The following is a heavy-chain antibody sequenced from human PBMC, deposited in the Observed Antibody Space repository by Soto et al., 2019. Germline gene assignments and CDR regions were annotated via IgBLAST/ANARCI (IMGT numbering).Heavy chain of an antibody. Sequence: SETLSLTCTVSGGSVSSGSYYWSWIRQPPGKGLEWIGYIYYSGSTNYNPSLKSRVTISVDTSKNQFSLKLSSVTAADTAVYYCHGDYYGSGSLDYWGQGTLVTVSS. V-gene: IGHV4-61*01. D-gene: IGHD3-10*01. J-gene: IGHJ4*02. CDR2: IYYSGST. CDR1: GGSVSSGSYY. CDR3: HGDYYGSGSLDY.